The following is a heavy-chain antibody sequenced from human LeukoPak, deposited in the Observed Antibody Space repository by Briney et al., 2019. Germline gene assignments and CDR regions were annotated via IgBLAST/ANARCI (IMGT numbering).Heavy chain of an antibody. D-gene: IGHD3-22*01. V-gene: IGHV3-64*01. CDR2: ICSNGGST. CDR3: ARMGSSGYPYYYYYYGMDV. J-gene: IGHJ6*02. Sequence: GGSLRLSCAASGFTFSSYAMHWVRQAPGKGLEYVSAICSNGGSTYYANSVKGRFTISRDNSKNTLYLQMGSLRAEDMAVYYCARMGSSGYPYYYYYYGMDVWGQGTTVTVSS. CDR1: GFTFSSYA.